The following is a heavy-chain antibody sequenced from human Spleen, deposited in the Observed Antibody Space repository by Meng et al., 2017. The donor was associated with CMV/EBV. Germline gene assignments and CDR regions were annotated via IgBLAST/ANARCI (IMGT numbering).Heavy chain of an antibody. CDR1: GFTFGDYA. CDR3: TRDALDEARRQSNYYYGMDV. J-gene: IGHJ6*02. Sequence: GGSLRLSCTASGFTFGDYAMSWVRQAPGKGLEWVGFIRSKAYGGTTEYAASVKGRFTISRDDSKSIAYLQMNSLKTEDTAVYYCTRDALDEARRQSNYYYGMDVWGQGTTVTVSS. V-gene: IGHV3-49*04. D-gene: IGHD6-6*01. CDR2: IRSKAYGGTT.